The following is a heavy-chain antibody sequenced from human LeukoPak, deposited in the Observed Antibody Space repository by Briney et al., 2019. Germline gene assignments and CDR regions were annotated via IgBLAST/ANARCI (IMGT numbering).Heavy chain of an antibody. J-gene: IGHJ6*02. CDR2: IWYDGSNK. CDR1: GLTLSRYA. Sequence: GGSLRLSCGASGLTLSRYAVNWVRQAPGKGLEWVAVIWYDGSNKCYADSVKGRFTISRDNSKNTLYLQMNSLRAEDTAVYYCARDFLGMDVWGQGTTVTVSS. V-gene: IGHV3-33*07. CDR3: ARDFLGMDV.